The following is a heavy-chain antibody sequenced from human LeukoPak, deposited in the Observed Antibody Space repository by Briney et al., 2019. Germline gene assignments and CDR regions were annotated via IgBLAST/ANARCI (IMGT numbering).Heavy chain of an antibody. CDR1: GGSFSGYY. Sequence: SETLSLTCAVYGGSFSGYYWSWIRQPPGKGLEWIGEINHSGSTNYNPSLKSRVTISVDTSKNQFSLKLSSVTAADTAVYYCATGCSGGSCYWGQGTLVTVSS. J-gene: IGHJ4*02. CDR2: INHSGST. D-gene: IGHD2-15*01. CDR3: ATGCSGGSCY. V-gene: IGHV4-34*01.